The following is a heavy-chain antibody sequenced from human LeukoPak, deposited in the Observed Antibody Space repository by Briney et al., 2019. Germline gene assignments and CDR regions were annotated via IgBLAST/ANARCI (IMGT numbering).Heavy chain of an antibody. CDR3: ARDPSGWHSMDY. V-gene: IGHV3-74*01. J-gene: IGHJ4*02. CDR1: AFSFSSYW. D-gene: IGHD6-19*01. Sequence: GGSLRLSCAASAFSFSSYWMHWVRQAPGKGLVWVSRISPDGSSASYADSVRGRFTISRDNAKNTLYLQMNSLRAEETAVYYCARDPSGWHSMDYWGQGTLVTVSS. CDR2: ISPDGSSA.